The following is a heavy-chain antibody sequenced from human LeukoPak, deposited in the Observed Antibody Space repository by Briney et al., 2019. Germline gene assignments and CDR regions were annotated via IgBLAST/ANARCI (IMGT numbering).Heavy chain of an antibody. V-gene: IGHV3-23*01. Sequence: TGGSLRLSCAASGFTFSSYAMSWVRQAPGKGLEWVSAISGSGGSTYYADSVKGRFAISRDNSKNTLYLQMNSLRAEDTAVYYCAKLLPYHGTLIDYWGQGTLVTVSS. CDR2: ISGSGGST. CDR1: GFTFSSYA. D-gene: IGHD1-14*01. J-gene: IGHJ4*02. CDR3: AKLLPYHGTLIDY.